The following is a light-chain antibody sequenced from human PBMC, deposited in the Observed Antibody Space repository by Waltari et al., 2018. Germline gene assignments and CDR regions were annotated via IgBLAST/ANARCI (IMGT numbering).Light chain of an antibody. V-gene: IGKV1-39*01. Sequence: SSLSASVGDRVTITCRASQSISSYINWYQLKHGEAPKLLIFAASSLQSGVPSRFSGSGAGTEVTLTISSLQPEDFATYYCQQSYSTPFTFGPGTKVDIK. CDR1: QSISSY. CDR2: AAS. CDR3: QQSYSTPFT. J-gene: IGKJ3*01.